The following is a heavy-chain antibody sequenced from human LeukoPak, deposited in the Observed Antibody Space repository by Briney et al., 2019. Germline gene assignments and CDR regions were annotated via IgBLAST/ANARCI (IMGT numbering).Heavy chain of an antibody. CDR2: IYYSGST. V-gene: IGHV4-39*07. CDR1: GGSISSSSYY. Sequence: KPSETLSLTCTVSGGSISSSSYYWGWIRQPPGKGLEWIGSIYYSGSTYYNPSLKSRVTISVDTSKNQFSLKLSSVTAADTAVYYCARDSDYRSSWYYFDYWGQGTLVTVSS. CDR3: ARDSDYRSSWYYFDY. J-gene: IGHJ4*02. D-gene: IGHD6-13*01.